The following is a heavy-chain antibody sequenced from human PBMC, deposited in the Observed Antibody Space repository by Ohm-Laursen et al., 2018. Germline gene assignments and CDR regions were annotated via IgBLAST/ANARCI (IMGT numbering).Heavy chain of an antibody. J-gene: IGHJ6*02. CDR2: IYSGGST. V-gene: IGHV3-53*01. D-gene: IGHD6-6*01. CDR1: GFTFSDYY. Sequence: SLRLSCSASGFTFSDYYMSWVRQAPGKGLEWVSVIYSGGSTYYADSVKGRFTISRDNSKNTLYLQMNSLRAEDTAVYYCARYTDSSFYYYYYGMDVWGQGTTVTVSS. CDR3: ARYTDSSFYYYYYGMDV.